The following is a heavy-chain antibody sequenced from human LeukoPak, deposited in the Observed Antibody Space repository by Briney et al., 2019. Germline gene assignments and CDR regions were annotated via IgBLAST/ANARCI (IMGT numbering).Heavy chain of an antibody. J-gene: IGHJ4*02. D-gene: IGHD5-24*01. CDR2: IYYSGST. Sequence: PSETLSLTCTVSGGSISSYYWSWIRQSPGKGLEWIGYIYYSGSTNYNPSLKSRVTISVDTSKNQFSLKLSSVTAADTAVYYCARVDGYNFGFDYWGQGTLVTVSS. CDR1: GGSISSYY. CDR3: ARVDGYNFGFDY. V-gene: IGHV4-59*01.